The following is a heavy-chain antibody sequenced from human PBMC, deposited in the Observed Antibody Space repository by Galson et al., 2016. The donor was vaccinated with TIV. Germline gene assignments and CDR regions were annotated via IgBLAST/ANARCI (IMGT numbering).Heavy chain of an antibody. CDR1: GASIETYY. V-gene: IGHV4-59*01. CDR2: IYYSGST. CDR3: ARDKSGFDTVDPFYYYVEV. Sequence: SGASIETYYWTWIRQPPGKGLEWIGHIYYSGSTDYNPSLKSRVTISMDRSKNQFSLKVTSVTAADTAVYFCARDKSGFDTVDPFYYYVEVWGKGTTVTVSS. D-gene: IGHD1-26*01. J-gene: IGHJ6*03.